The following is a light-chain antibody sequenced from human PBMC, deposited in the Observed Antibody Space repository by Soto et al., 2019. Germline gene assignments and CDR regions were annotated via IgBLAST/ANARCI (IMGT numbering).Light chain of an antibody. J-gene: IGLJ2*01. CDR1: SSDVGAYNY. CDR2: EVS. CDR3: SSYAGSNKYVV. Sequence: QSVLTQPPSASGSPGQSVTISCTGTSSDVGAYNYVSWYQQHPGKAPKLMIYEVSERPSGVPDRFSGSKSGNTASLTVSGLQAEDEADYYCSSYAGSNKYVVFGGGTKLTVL. V-gene: IGLV2-8*01.